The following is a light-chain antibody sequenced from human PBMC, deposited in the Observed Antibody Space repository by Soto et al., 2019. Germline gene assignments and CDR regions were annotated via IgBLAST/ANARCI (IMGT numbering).Light chain of an antibody. CDR1: ESVSSN. CDR2: GAS. CDR3: QQYNNWPPPLT. J-gene: IGKJ4*01. V-gene: IGKV3-15*01. Sequence: EIVMTQSPATLSVSPGERATLSCRASESVSSNLAWYQQKPGQAPRLLIYGASTRATGIPARFSGSGSGTESTLTISSLQSEDFAAYYCQQYNNWPPPLTVGGGTKVELK.